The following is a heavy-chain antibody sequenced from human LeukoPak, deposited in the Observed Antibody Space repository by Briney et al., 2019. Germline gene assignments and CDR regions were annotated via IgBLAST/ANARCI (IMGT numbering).Heavy chain of an antibody. Sequence: PGGSLRLSCAASYVTFSSYWMSWVRQAPGKGLEWVANIKQDGSEKYYVDSVKGRFTISRDNAKNSLYLQMNSLRAEDTAVYYCARASSRPYSSSWYSDYWGQGTLVTVSS. CDR3: ARASSRPYSSSWYSDY. J-gene: IGHJ4*02. CDR1: YVTFSSYW. D-gene: IGHD6-13*01. V-gene: IGHV3-7*01. CDR2: IKQDGSEK.